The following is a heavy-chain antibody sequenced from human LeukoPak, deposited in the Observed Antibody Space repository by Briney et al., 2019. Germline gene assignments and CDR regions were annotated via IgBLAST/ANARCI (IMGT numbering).Heavy chain of an antibody. J-gene: IGHJ4*02. D-gene: IGHD6-13*01. CDR2: IRGSGGST. CDR3: AKNLVPPLGIAAAGHYSFDY. Sequence: QPGGSLRLSCAASGFTFSSYAMSWVRQAPGKGLEWVSAIRGSGGSTYYADSVKGRFTISRDNSKNTLYLQMNSLRAEDTAVYYCAKNLVPPLGIAAAGHYSFDYWGQGTLVTVSS. V-gene: IGHV3-23*01. CDR1: GFTFSSYA.